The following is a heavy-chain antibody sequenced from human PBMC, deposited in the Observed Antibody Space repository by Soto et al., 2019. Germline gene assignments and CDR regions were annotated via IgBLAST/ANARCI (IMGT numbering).Heavy chain of an antibody. CDR2: INPATGAA. Sequence: QLHLVHSGAVVKKPGASVTVSCSASGYPVTAYYMHWVRQAPGRGLEWMGGINPATGAAKYTQTSQGRVTMTGDPSTRTDFLEMSGLTSEDAAVFYGAGGGGVGVAGSAAFDMLGQGTVVTVSS. D-gene: IGHD3-3*01. V-gene: IGHV1-2*02. J-gene: IGHJ3*02. CDR1: GYPVTAYY. CDR3: AGGGGVGVAGSAAFDM.